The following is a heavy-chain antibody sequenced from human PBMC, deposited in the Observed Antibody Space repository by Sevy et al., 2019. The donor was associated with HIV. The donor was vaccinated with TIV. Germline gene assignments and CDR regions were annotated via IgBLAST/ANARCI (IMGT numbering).Heavy chain of an antibody. CDR3: ARMFGLGYCSGGSCYKLGRY. CDR2: IYHSGST. J-gene: IGHJ4*02. CDR1: GYSISSGYY. D-gene: IGHD2-15*01. V-gene: IGHV4-38-2*01. Sequence: SETLSLTCAVSGYSISSGYYWGWIRQPPGKGLEWIGSIYHSGSTYYNPSLKSRVTISVDTSKNQFSLKLSSVTAADTAVYYCARMFGLGYCSGGSCYKLGRYWGQGTVVTVSS.